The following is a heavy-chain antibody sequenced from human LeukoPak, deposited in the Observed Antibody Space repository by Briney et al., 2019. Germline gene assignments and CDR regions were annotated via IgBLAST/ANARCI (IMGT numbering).Heavy chain of an antibody. V-gene: IGHV3-33*01. CDR1: GFTFSSYG. CDR2: IWYDGSNK. Sequence: GRSLRLSCAASGFTFSSYGMHWVRQAPGKGLEWVAVIWYDGSNKYYADSVKGRFTISRDNSKNTLYLQMNSLRAEDTAVYYCARDLKTSGWYGDFDYWGQGTLVTVSS. D-gene: IGHD6-19*01. CDR3: ARDLKTSGWYGDFDY. J-gene: IGHJ4*02.